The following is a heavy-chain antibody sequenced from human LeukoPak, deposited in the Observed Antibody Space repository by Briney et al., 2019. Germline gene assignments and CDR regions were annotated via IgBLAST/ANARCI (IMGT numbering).Heavy chain of an antibody. D-gene: IGHD3-3*01. Sequence: SQTLSLTCTVSGGSISSGSYYWSWIRQPAGKGLEWIGRIYTSGSTNYNPSLKSRVTISVDTSKNQFSLKLSSVTAADTAVYYCARGVITIFGVVIIAEGWFDPWGQGTLVTVSS. CDR1: GGSISSGSYY. V-gene: IGHV4-61*02. CDR2: IYTSGST. J-gene: IGHJ5*02. CDR3: ARGVITIFGVVIIAEGWFDP.